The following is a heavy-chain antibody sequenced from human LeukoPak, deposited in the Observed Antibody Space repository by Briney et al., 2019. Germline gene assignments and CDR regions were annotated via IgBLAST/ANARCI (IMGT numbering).Heavy chain of an antibody. V-gene: IGHV1-46*01. D-gene: IGHD3-10*01. Sequence: ASVKVSCKASGYAFTSYYMHWVRQAPGQGLEWMGIINPSGGSTSYAQKFQGRVTMTRDMSTSTAYMELRSLRSDDTAVYYCARCWWGSGSYKNWFDPWGQGTLVTVSS. J-gene: IGHJ5*02. CDR3: ARCWWGSGSYKNWFDP. CDR1: GYAFTSYY. CDR2: INPSGGST.